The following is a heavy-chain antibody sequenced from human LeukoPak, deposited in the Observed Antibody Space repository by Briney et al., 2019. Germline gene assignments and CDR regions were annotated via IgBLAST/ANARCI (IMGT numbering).Heavy chain of an antibody. CDR2: ISSSGSTI. CDR3: ARLRTGRFSTSWFDY. Sequence: PGGSLRLSCAASGFTFSDYYMSWIRQAPGKGLEWVSYISSSGSTIYYADSVKGRFTVSRDNAKNSLYLQVYSLTVEDTATYYCARLRTGRFSTSWFDYWGQGSLVTVSS. CDR1: GFTFSDYY. J-gene: IGHJ4*02. D-gene: IGHD6-13*01. V-gene: IGHV3-11*04.